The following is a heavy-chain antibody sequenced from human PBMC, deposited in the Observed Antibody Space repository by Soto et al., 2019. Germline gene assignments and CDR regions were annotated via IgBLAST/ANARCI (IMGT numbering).Heavy chain of an antibody. J-gene: IGHJ4*02. Sequence: PGGSLRLSCAASGFTFSTYSMNWVRQAPGKGLEWVSSISSSGTYIHYADSLKGRFTISRDNAKNSLYLQMNSLRAEDTAVYYCARVGGNSGYWGQGTLVTVSS. D-gene: IGHD4-4*01. CDR2: ISSSGTYI. CDR1: GFTFSTYS. V-gene: IGHV3-21*01. CDR3: ARVGGNSGY.